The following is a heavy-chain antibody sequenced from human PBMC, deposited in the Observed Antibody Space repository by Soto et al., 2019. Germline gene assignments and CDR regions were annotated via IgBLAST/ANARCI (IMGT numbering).Heavy chain of an antibody. J-gene: IGHJ4*02. CDR3: ARIGTGYSGYDYGY. D-gene: IGHD5-12*01. V-gene: IGHV1-69*13. CDR1: GGTFSSYA. Sequence: GASVKVSCKASGGTFSSYAISWVRQAPGQGLEWMGGIIPIFGTANYAQKFQGRVTITADESTSTAYMELSSLRSEDTAVYYCARIGTGYSGYDYGYWGQGTLVTVSS. CDR2: IIPIFGTA.